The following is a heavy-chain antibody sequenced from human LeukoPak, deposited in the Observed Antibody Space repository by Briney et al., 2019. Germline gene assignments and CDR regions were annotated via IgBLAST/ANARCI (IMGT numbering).Heavy chain of an antibody. D-gene: IGHD2-15*01. CDR1: GGSISSSSYY. Sequence: TSETLSLTCTVSGGSISSSSYYWGWIRQPPGKGLEWIGSIYYSGSTYYNPSLKSRVTISVDTSKNQFSLKLSSVTAADTAVYYCARGSATYYYYYMDVWGKGTTVTVSS. J-gene: IGHJ6*03. CDR3: ARGSATYYYYYMDV. V-gene: IGHV4-39*07. CDR2: IYYSGST.